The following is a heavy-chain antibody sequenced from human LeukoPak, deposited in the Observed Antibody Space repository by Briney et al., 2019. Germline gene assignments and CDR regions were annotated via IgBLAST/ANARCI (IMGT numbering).Heavy chain of an antibody. Sequence: ASVKVSCKASGYTFTGYYMHWVRQAPGQGLEGMGWINPNSGGTNYAQKFQGRVTMTRDMSTSTVYMELSSLRSDDTAVYYCARDGDDLNYGYWFDPWGQGTLVTVSS. J-gene: IGHJ5*02. D-gene: IGHD1-7*01. V-gene: IGHV1-2*02. CDR2: INPNSGGT. CDR1: GYTFTGYY. CDR3: ARDGDDLNYGYWFDP.